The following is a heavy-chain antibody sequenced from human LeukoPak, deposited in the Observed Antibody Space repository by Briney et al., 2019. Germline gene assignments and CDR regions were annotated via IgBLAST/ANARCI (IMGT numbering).Heavy chain of an antibody. Sequence: PGGSLRLSCAGSGFAFSSHWMTWVRQAPGKGLEWVANIRQDGSEKYYVDSVKGRFTISRDNAENSLFLQMDSLRAEDTAVYYCGRRRFLDIWGQGTMVTVSS. J-gene: IGHJ3*02. CDR2: IRQDGSEK. CDR1: GFAFSSHW. D-gene: IGHD3-16*01. V-gene: IGHV3-7*05. CDR3: GRRRFLDI.